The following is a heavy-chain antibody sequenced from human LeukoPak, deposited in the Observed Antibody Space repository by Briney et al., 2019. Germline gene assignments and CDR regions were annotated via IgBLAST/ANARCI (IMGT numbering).Heavy chain of an antibody. CDR1: GGSFSGYY. Sequence: PSETLSLTCAVYGGSFSGYYWSWIRQPPGKGLEGIGEINHSGSTKYNPSLKSRVTISVDTSKNQVSLNLNSVTAAHTALYYCARNYADYSYYFDYWGHGILVTASS. CDR2: INHSGST. CDR3: ARNYADYSYYFDY. J-gene: IGHJ4*01. D-gene: IGHD4-17*01. V-gene: IGHV4-34*01.